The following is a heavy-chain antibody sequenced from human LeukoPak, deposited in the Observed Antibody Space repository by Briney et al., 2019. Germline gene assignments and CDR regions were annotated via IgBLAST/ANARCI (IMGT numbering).Heavy chain of an antibody. D-gene: IGHD6-13*01. J-gene: IGHJ5*02. Sequence: GASVKVSCKASGYTFTSYAMHWVRQAPGQRLEWMGWINAGNGNTKYSQKFQGRVTITRDTSASTAYMELSSLRSEDTAVYYCARASLSSIAAADPWGQGTLVTVSS. CDR2: INAGNGNT. V-gene: IGHV1-3*01. CDR1: GYTFTSYA. CDR3: ARASLSSIAAADP.